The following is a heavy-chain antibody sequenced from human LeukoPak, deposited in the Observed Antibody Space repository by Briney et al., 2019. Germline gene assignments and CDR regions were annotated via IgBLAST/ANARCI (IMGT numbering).Heavy chain of an antibody. J-gene: IGHJ6*03. CDR2: INHSGST. CDR3: ARDLGAAAGTDYYYYMDV. Sequence: SETLSLTCAVYGGSFSGYYWSWIRQPPGKGLEWIGEINHSGSTNYNPSLKSRVTISVDTSKNQFSLQPNSVTPEDTAVYYCARDLGAAAGTDYYYYMDVWGKGTTVTISS. V-gene: IGHV4-34*01. D-gene: IGHD6-13*01. CDR1: GGSFSGYY.